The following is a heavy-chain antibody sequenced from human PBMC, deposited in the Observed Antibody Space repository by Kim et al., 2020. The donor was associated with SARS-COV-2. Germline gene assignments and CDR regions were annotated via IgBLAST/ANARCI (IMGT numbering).Heavy chain of an antibody. CDR2: INGDGRNK. D-gene: IGHD3-16*01. CDR3: ARGTFRDGFDA. V-gene: IGHV3-74*01. CDR1: GFSLSNYW. Sequence: GGSLRLSCEASGFSLSNYWINWVRQGPGKGLVWVSRINGDGRNKHYADSVKGRITISRDNAENTLHLQLNNLRVEDTAIYYCARGTFRDGFDAWGQGTTVTVSS. J-gene: IGHJ5*01.